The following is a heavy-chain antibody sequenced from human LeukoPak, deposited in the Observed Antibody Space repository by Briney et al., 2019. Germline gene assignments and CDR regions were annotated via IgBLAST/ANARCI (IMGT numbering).Heavy chain of an antibody. D-gene: IGHD1-26*01. CDR3: ARDQGSYGSDAFDI. V-gene: IGHV4-59*01. Sequence: PSETLSLTCTVSGGSISSYYWSWIRQPPGKGLEWIGYIYYSGSTNYNPSLKSRVTISVDTSKNQFSLKLSSVTAADTAVYYCARDQGSYGSDAFDIWGQGTMVTVSS. CDR1: GGSISSYY. J-gene: IGHJ3*02. CDR2: IYYSGST.